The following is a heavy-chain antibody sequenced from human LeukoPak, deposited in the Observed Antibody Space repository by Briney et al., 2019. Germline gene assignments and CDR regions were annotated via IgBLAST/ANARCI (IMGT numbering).Heavy chain of an antibody. CDR3: AKDFTGTGYYDY. D-gene: IGHD3/OR15-3a*01. J-gene: IGHJ4*02. CDR2: ISGSGGST. Sequence: GGSLRLSCAASGFTFSSYGMSWVRQAPGTGLEWVSAISGSGGSTYYADSVKGRFTISRDNSKNTLYLQMNSLRAEDTAVYYCAKDFTGTGYYDYWGQGTLVTVSS. CDR1: GFTFSSYG. V-gene: IGHV3-23*01.